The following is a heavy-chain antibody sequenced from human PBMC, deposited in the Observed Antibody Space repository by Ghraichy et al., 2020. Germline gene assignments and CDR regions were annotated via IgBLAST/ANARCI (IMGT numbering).Heavy chain of an antibody. CDR1: GFTFSSYA. CDR3: AKDQRGSSGGPMRMDY. J-gene: IGHJ4*02. Sequence: GGSLRLSCAASGFTFSSYAMSWVRQAPGKGLEWVSAISGSGGSTYYADSVKGRFTISRDNSKNTLYLQMNSLRAEDTAVYYCAKDQRGSSGGPMRMDYWGKGPRVTVSS. D-gene: IGHD3-22*01. V-gene: IGHV3-23*01. CDR2: ISGSGGST.